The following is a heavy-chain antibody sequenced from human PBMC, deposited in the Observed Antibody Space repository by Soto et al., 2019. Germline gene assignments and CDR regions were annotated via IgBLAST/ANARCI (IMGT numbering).Heavy chain of an antibody. D-gene: IGHD4-17*01. CDR3: ARVSGDYDGSGFDP. J-gene: IGHJ5*02. CDR1: GGSISRGGYY. Sequence: QVQLQESGPGLVKPSETLSLTCIVSGGSISRGGYYWSWIHQHPGKGLEWIGYIYYSGSTHYRPSLKSRLTISVDTSKNQFSLKLSSVTAADTAVYYCARVSGDYDGSGFDPWGQGTLVTVSS. CDR2: IYYSGST. V-gene: IGHV4-31*03.